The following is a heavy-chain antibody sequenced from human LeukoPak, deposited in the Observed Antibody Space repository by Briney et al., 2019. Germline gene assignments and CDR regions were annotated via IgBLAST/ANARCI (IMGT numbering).Heavy chain of an antibody. V-gene: IGHV3-30*02. CDR3: AKDLAEYSSPFDP. J-gene: IGHJ5*02. Sequence: GGSLRLSCVASGFAFSDDSMNWVRQAPGKGLEWVAFIRYDGSNKYYADSVKGRFTISRDNSKNTLYLQMNSLRAEDTAVYYCAKDLAEYSSPFDPWGQGTLVTVSS. CDR1: GFAFSDDS. CDR2: IRYDGSNK. D-gene: IGHD6-6*01.